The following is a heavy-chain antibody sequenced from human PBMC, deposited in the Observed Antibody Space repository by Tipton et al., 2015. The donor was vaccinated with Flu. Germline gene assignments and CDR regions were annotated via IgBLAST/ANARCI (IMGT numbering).Heavy chain of an antibody. J-gene: IGHJ4*02. CDR3: ARGSGSGTYVIFDF. CDR2: IYTSGST. D-gene: IGHD3-10*01. Sequence: TLSLTCTVSGGSLSSFYWSWIWQPAGKGLEWIGRIYTSGSTKYNPSLKSRLSMSVDTSKSQFSLKLTSVTAADTAVYYCARGSGSGTYVIFDFWGQGTLVTVSS. V-gene: IGHV4-4*07. CDR1: GGSLSSFY.